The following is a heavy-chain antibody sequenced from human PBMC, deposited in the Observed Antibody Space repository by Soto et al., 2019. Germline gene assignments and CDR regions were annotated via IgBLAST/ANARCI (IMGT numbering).Heavy chain of an antibody. Sequence: PGGSLRLSCAASGFMFSTYATTWVRQAPGRGLEWVSTILHDETPFYTDSVKGRFTISRDNVRGTLYLQMNGLRVEDTAVYYCARGPYDSSGYLREGNDYWGQGTLVTVSS. V-gene: IGHV3-23*01. CDR1: GFMFSTYA. CDR2: ILHDETP. J-gene: IGHJ4*02. CDR3: ARGPYDSSGYLREGNDY. D-gene: IGHD3-22*01.